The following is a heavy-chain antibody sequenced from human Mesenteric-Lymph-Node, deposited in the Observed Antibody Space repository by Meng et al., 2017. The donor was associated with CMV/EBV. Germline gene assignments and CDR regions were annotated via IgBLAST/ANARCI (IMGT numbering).Heavy chain of an antibody. CDR1: GFTFGSDE. V-gene: IGHV3-21*01. Sequence: GESLKISCAASGFTFGSDEMNWVRQAPGKGLEWVSSISSDSSYIYYADSVRGRFTISRDNAKNSLSLQMNSLGAEDTAVYYCARDVGDYNYYYFYSMDVWGQGTKVTVSS. CDR3: ARDVGDYNYYYFYSMDV. D-gene: IGHD4-17*01. J-gene: IGHJ6*02. CDR2: ISSDSSYI.